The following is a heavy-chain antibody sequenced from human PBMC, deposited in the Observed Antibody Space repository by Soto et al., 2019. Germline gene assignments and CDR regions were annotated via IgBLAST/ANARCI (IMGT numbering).Heavy chain of an antibody. CDR3: ARGGYYDSDAFDI. Sequence: GGSLRLSCAASGFTFSSYWMHWVRQAPGKGLEWVGRTRNKANSYTTEYAASVKGRFTISRDDSKNSLYLQMNSLKTEDTAVYYCARGGYYDSDAFDIWGQGTMVTVSS. CDR2: TRNKANSYTT. CDR1: GFTFSSYW. J-gene: IGHJ3*02. D-gene: IGHD3-22*01. V-gene: IGHV3-72*01.